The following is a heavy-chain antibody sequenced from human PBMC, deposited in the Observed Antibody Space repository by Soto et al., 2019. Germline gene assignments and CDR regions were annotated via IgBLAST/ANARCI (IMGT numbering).Heavy chain of an antibody. J-gene: IGHJ4*02. V-gene: IGHV4-30-4*08. D-gene: IGHD6-13*01. CDR3: AKLVDY. Sequence: PSETLSLTCTVSGGSISNGYYYWSWVRQNPGKGLEWIGHIYHSGRTYYNPSLKSRVTISVDTSKNQFSLKLSSVTAADTAVYYCAKLVDYWGQGTLVTVSS. CDR2: IYHSGRT. CDR1: GGSISNGYYY.